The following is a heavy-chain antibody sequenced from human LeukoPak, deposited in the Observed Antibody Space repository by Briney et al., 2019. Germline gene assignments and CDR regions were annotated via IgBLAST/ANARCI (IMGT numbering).Heavy chain of an antibody. CDR1: GFTFSSYS. D-gene: IGHD2-21*02. V-gene: IGHV3-21*01. Sequence: WESLTLSCAASGFTFSSYSMNWIRQAPGKGLEWVSSISISSSYIYYSYSVKGRFTISRDNAKNSLYLQMNSLRAEDTAVYYCAREVAYCGGDCPTDAFDIWGQGTMVTVSS. CDR3: AREVAYCGGDCPTDAFDI. CDR2: ISISSSYI. J-gene: IGHJ3*02.